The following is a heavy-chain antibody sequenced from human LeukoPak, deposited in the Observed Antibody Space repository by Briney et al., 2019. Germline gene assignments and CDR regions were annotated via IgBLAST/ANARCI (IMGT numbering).Heavy chain of an antibody. CDR1: VGTFSSYA. CDR2: IIPIFGTA. J-gene: IGHJ4*02. D-gene: IGHD4-17*01. Sequence: SVKVSRKPSVGTFSSYAISWVRQAPGQGLEWMGGIIPIFGTANYAQKFQGRVTITADESTSTAYMELSSLRSEETAVDYCAINLGTDYVGDYWGQGTLVTVSS. V-gene: IGHV1-69*13. CDR3: AINLGTDYVGDY.